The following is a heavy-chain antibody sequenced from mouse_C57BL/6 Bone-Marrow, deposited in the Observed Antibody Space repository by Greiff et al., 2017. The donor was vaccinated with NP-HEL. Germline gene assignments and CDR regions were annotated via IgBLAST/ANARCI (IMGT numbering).Heavy chain of an antibody. CDR2: IDPENGDT. CDR3: TTGGSSPYAMDY. V-gene: IGHV14-4*01. CDR1: GFNIQDDY. Sequence: EVKLQESGAELVRPGASVKLSCTVSGFNIQDDYMHWVKQRPEQGLEWIGWIDPENGDTEYASKFQGKATITADTSSNTAYRQLSSLTSEDTAVYYGTTGGSSPYAMDYWGQGTSVTVSS. D-gene: IGHD1-1*01. J-gene: IGHJ4*01.